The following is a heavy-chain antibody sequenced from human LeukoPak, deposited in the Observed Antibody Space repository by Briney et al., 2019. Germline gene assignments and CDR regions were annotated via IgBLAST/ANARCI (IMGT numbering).Heavy chain of an antibody. J-gene: IGHJ5*02. Sequence: SQTLSLTCTVSGGSISSGSYYWSWIRQPAGKGLEWIGRIYTSGSTNYNPSLKSRVTISVDTSKNQFSLKLSSVTAADTAVYYCARDKGTAVAGTWLDPWGQGTLVTVSS. D-gene: IGHD6-19*01. CDR2: IYTSGST. V-gene: IGHV4-61*02. CDR3: ARDKGTAVAGTWLDP. CDR1: GGSISSGSYY.